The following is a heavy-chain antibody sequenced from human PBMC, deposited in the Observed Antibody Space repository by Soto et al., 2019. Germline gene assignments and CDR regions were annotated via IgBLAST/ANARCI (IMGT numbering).Heavy chain of an antibody. D-gene: IGHD6-19*01. J-gene: IGHJ4*02. CDR3: ATGQVAGPQADAAYFEY. Sequence: QVQLQESGPGLVKPSQTLSLTCSVSGYSGSSGDFYWSWIRQHPGKGMEWIGFIDPTGGDHSNPSLKSQLHILIDTSNNQFSLRLNSGTAADTAVYYCATGQVAGPQADAAYFEYCGLGLLVTVSS. CDR2: IDPTGGD. V-gene: IGHV4-31*01. CDR1: GYSGSSGDFY.